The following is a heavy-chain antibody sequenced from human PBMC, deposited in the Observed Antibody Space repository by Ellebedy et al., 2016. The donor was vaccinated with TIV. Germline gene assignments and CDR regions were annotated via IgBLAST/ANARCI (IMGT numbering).Heavy chain of an antibody. J-gene: IGHJ6*03. Sequence: GESLKISCAASGFTFSSYWMSWVRQAPGKGLEWVANINQDGSKKIYVDSVEGRFTISRDNAQNSLYLQMNSLTAEDTAMYYCARTELGYYYYYMDVWGKGTTVTVSS. CDR1: GFTFSSYW. D-gene: IGHD1-14*01. V-gene: IGHV3-7*01. CDR2: INQDGSKK. CDR3: ARTELGYYYYYMDV.